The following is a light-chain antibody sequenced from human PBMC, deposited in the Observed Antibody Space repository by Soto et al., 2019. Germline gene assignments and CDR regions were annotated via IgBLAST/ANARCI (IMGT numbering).Light chain of an antibody. Sequence: DIQLTQSPSFLSASVGDRVTITCRASQSISSYLNWYQQKPGKAPKLLIYAASSLQSGVPSRFSGSGSGTDFTLTISSLRPEDFATYYCQQSYSTPRTFGGGTKV. CDR3: QQSYSTPRT. CDR2: AAS. CDR1: QSISSY. V-gene: IGKV1-39*01. J-gene: IGKJ4*01.